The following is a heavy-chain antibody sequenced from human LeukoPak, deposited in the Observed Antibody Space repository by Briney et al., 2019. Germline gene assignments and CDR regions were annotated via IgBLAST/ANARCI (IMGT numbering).Heavy chain of an antibody. CDR3: ARGGSYWESDYYYYMDV. CDR1: GYTFTGYY. V-gene: IGHV1-2*06. CDR2: INPNSGGT. D-gene: IGHD1-26*01. Sequence: GASVKVSCKASGYTFTGYYMHWVRQAPGQGLEWMGRINPNSGGTNYAQKFQGRVTMTRDTSISTAYMELSRLRSDDTAVYYCARGGSYWESDYYYYMDVWGKGTTVTVSS. J-gene: IGHJ6*03.